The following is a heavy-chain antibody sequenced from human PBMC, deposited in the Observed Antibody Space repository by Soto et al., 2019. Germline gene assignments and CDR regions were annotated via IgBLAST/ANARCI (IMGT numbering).Heavy chain of an antibody. CDR3: ARDGLYCSGGSCYSDY. V-gene: IGHV1-18*04. D-gene: IGHD2-15*01. Sequence: GASVKVSCKASGYTFTSYGISWVRQAPGQGLEWMGWISAYNGNTNYAQKLQGRVTMTTDTSTSTAYMELRSLRSDDTAVYYRARDGLYCSGGSCYSDYWGQGTLVTVSS. CDR1: GYTFTSYG. J-gene: IGHJ4*02. CDR2: ISAYNGNT.